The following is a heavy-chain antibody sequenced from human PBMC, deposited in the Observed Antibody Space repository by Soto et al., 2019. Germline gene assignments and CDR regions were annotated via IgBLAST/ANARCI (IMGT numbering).Heavy chain of an antibody. V-gene: IGHV4-59*01. Sequence: SETLSLTCTVSGGSISSYYWSWIRQPPGKGLEWIGYIYYSGSTNYNPSLKSRVTISVDTSKNQFSLKLSSVTAADTAVYYCARSVYDYIWGSYRYGYAFDIWGQGTMVTVSS. CDR2: IYYSGST. CDR1: GGSISSYY. J-gene: IGHJ3*02. CDR3: ARSVYDYIWGSYRYGYAFDI. D-gene: IGHD3-16*02.